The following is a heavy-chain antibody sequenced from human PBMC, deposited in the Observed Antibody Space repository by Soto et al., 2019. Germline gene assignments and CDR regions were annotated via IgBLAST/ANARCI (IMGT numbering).Heavy chain of an antibody. Sequence: QVQLLQSGGGVVQPGRSLRLSCAASGFTFSSYGMHWVRPAPGKGLEWVAVIWYDGSNKYYADSVKGRFTISRDNSKNTLYLQMNSLRAEDTAVYYCARGLITMIVVGPLEYWGQGTLVTVSS. D-gene: IGHD3-22*01. CDR1: GFTFSSYG. CDR2: IWYDGSNK. CDR3: ARGLITMIVVGPLEY. J-gene: IGHJ4*02. V-gene: IGHV3-33*01.